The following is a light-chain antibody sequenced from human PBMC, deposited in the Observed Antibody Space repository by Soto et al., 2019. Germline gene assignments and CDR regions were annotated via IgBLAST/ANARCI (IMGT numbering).Light chain of an antibody. J-gene: IGKJ1*01. V-gene: IGKV3-20*01. CDR3: QQYNTSPRT. Sequence: GWTQTRGTLSLSRVERATLSCRASQSVGSNLLAWYQQKRGQAPRLLIYGASNRATGIPDRFNGRGSATDFTLTISRLEPEDFALYYCQQYNTSPRTFGQGTKVDIK. CDR1: QSVGSNL. CDR2: GAS.